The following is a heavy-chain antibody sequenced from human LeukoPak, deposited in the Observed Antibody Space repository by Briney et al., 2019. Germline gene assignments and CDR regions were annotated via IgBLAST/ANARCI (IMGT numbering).Heavy chain of an antibody. Sequence: GGSLRLSCAASGFSFTSHGMHWVRQAPSKGLEWVAVIWFDASYQHYADSVRGRFTISRDNSKNTVYLQMNSLRAEDTAVYYCARETYSLADVWGHGTTVTVSS. CDR3: ARETYSLADV. CDR1: GFSFTSHG. J-gene: IGHJ6*02. D-gene: IGHD5-18*01. V-gene: IGHV3-33*01. CDR2: IWFDASYQ.